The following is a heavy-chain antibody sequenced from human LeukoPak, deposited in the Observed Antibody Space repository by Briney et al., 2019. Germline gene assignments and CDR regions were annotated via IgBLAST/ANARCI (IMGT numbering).Heavy chain of an antibody. CDR2: IYHSGST. D-gene: IGHD3-10*01. Sequence: SETLSLTCTVSGGSISSSSYYWGWIRQPPGKGLEWIGSIYHSGSTYYNPSLKSRVTISVDTSKNQFSLKLSSVIAADTAVYYCARTFYGSGSYYQKGRWYFDLWGRGTLVTVSS. CDR3: ARTFYGSGSYYQKGRWYFDL. V-gene: IGHV4-39*01. CDR1: GGSISSSSYY. J-gene: IGHJ2*01.